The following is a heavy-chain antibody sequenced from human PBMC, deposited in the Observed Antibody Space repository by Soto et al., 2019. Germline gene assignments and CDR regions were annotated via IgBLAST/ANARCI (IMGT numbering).Heavy chain of an antibody. V-gene: IGHV1-69*02. D-gene: IGHD3-10*01. CDR3: ARGPRFGDWVGYYFDY. CDR1: GGTFSSYT. J-gene: IGHJ4*02. Sequence: VKVSCKASGGTFSSYTISWVRQAPGQGLEWMGRIIPILGIANYAQKFQGRVTITADKSTSTAYMELSSLRSEDTAVYYCARGPRFGDWVGYYFDYWGQGTLVTVSS. CDR2: IIPILGIA.